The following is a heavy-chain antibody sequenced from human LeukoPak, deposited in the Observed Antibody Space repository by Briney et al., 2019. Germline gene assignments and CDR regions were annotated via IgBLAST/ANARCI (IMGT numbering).Heavy chain of an antibody. J-gene: IGHJ3*02. CDR3: TADYGDYVFDAFDI. Sequence: GGSLRLSCAASGFTFSNAWMSWVRQAPGKGLEWVGRIKSKTDGGTTDYAAPVKGRFTISRDDSKNTLYLQMNSLKTEDTAVHYCTADYGDYVFDAFDIWGQGTMVTVSS. CDR1: GFTFSNAW. D-gene: IGHD4-17*01. V-gene: IGHV3-15*01. CDR2: IKSKTDGGTT.